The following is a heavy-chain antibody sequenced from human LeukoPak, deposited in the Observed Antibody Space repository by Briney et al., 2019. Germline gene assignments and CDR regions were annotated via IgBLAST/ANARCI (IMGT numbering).Heavy chain of an antibody. Sequence: GRSLRLSCAASGFTFSSYGMHWVRQAPGKGLEWVAVISYDGSNKYYADSVKGRFTISRDNSKNTLYLQMNSLRAEDTAVYYCAKDRISEETYNWFDPWGQGTLVTVSS. CDR1: GFTFSSYG. J-gene: IGHJ5*02. D-gene: IGHD2-15*01. V-gene: IGHV3-30*18. CDR2: ISYDGSNK. CDR3: AKDRISEETYNWFDP.